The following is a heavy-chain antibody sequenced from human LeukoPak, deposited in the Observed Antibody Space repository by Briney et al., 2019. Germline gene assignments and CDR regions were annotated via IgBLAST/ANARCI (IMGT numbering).Heavy chain of an antibody. Sequence: KTSQTLSLTCVISGDTVSRTNAAWNWLRQSPSRGLEWLGRTYYRTKWYSDSAVSVKSRIIINADTSKNQFSLQLNSVTPEDTAVYYCARGGGGMTVALFDQWGQGTPVTVSS. CDR3: ARGGGGMTVALFDQ. V-gene: IGHV6-1*01. D-gene: IGHD6-19*01. J-gene: IGHJ4*02. CDR2: TYYRTKWYS. CDR1: GDTVSRTNAA.